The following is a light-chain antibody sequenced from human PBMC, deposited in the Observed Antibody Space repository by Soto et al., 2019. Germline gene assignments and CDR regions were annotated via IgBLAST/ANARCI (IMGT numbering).Light chain of an antibody. Sequence: QSVLTQPPSASGTPGQRVTISCSGSSSNIGSNYVYWYQQFPGTAPKLLMFSNNQRPSGVPDRFSGSKSGTSASLAITGLQAEDEADYYCQSYDSSLSASYVFGGGTKLTVL. CDR3: QSYDSSLSASYV. CDR1: SSNIGSNY. CDR2: SNN. V-gene: IGLV1-47*02. J-gene: IGLJ1*01.